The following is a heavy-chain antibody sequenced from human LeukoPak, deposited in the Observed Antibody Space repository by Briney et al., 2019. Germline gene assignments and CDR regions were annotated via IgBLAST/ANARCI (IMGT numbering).Heavy chain of an antibody. V-gene: IGHV3-23*01. Sequence: GGSLRLSCAASGFTFSSYAMRWVRQSPGKGLEWVSAVYDGDTTYYADSVKGRFTISRDNSKNTLYLQINSLRVEDTAVYFCARDRLLYLDYWGQGTPVTVSS. CDR1: GFTFSSYA. CDR3: ARDRLLYLDY. CDR2: VYDGDTT. J-gene: IGHJ4*02. D-gene: IGHD2-21*02.